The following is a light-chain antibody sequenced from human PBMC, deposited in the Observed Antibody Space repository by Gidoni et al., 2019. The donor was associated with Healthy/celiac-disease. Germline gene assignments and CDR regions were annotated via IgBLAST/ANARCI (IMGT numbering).Light chain of an antibody. V-gene: IGKV3-20*01. Sequence: DIVLTQSPGTLSLSPGERATLSCRASQSVSSSYFAWSQQKPGQAPRLLIYGASSRATGIPDRFSGSGSGTDVTLTISRLEPEDFAVYYCQQYDNSPSWTFXXXTKVEIK. J-gene: IGKJ1*01. CDR2: GAS. CDR1: QSVSSSY. CDR3: QQYDNSPSWT.